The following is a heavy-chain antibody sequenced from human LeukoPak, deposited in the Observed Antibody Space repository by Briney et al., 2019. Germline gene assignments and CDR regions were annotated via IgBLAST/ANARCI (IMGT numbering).Heavy chain of an antibody. Sequence: PSETLSLTCIVSGYSISSGYYWGWIRQPPGKGLEWIGYIYYSGSTNYNPSLKSRVTISVDTSKNQFSLKLSSVTAADTAVYYCARGDPYNWFDPWGQGTLVTVSS. J-gene: IGHJ5*02. V-gene: IGHV4-61*01. CDR3: ARGDPYNWFDP. CDR1: GYSISSGYY. CDR2: IYYSGST.